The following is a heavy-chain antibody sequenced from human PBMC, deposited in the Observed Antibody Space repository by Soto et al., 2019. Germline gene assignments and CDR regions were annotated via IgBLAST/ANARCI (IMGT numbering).Heavy chain of an antibody. D-gene: IGHD3-10*01. CDR3: ARDKYYGSGSYWIYYYYYMDV. J-gene: IGHJ6*03. Sequence: EVQLVESGGGLVQPGGSLRLSCAASGFTFSSYWMSWVRQAPGKGLEWVANIKQDGSEKYYVDSVKGRFTISRDNAKNSLYLQMNNLRAEDTAVYYCARDKYYGSGSYWIYYYYYMDVWGKGTTVTVSS. CDR2: IKQDGSEK. CDR1: GFTFSSYW. V-gene: IGHV3-7*01.